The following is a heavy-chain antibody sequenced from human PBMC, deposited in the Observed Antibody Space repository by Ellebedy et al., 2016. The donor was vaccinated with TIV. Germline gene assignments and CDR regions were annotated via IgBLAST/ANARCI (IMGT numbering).Heavy chain of an antibody. Sequence: GESLKISXAASGFTFSSYAMSWVRQAPGKGLEWVSTISGSSGSTYYADSLRGRFTISRDNSKNTLYLQMNSLRAEDTAVYYCAKDQGYWGQGTLVTVSS. V-gene: IGHV3-23*01. CDR2: ISGSSGST. CDR3: AKDQGY. J-gene: IGHJ4*02. CDR1: GFTFSSYA.